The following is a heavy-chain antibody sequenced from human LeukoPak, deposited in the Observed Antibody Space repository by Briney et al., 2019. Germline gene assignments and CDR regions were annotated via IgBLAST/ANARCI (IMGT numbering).Heavy chain of an antibody. J-gene: IGHJ4*02. V-gene: IGHV3-30*03. Sequence: GGSLRLSCAASGFTFSSYGMHWVRQAPGKGLEWVAVISYDGSNKYYADSVKGRFTISRDNSKNTLYLQMNSLRAEDTAVYYCTTTGITGTEINYWGQGTLVTVSS. CDR2: ISYDGSNK. CDR3: TTTGITGTEINY. D-gene: IGHD1/OR15-1a*01. CDR1: GFTFSSYG.